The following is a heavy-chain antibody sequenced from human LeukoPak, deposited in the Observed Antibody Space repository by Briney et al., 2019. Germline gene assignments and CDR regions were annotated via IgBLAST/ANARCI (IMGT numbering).Heavy chain of an antibody. CDR2: ISWNSGSI. V-gene: IGHV3-9*03. Sequence: PGRSLRLSCAASGFIFGDYVMHWVRQAPGKGLEWVSGISWNSGSIAYADSVEGRFTISRDNAKNSLYLQMNSLRAEDMALYYCAKDRYSGPSADAFDIWGQGTMVTVSS. J-gene: IGHJ3*02. CDR1: GFIFGDYV. D-gene: IGHD5-12*01. CDR3: AKDRYSGPSADAFDI.